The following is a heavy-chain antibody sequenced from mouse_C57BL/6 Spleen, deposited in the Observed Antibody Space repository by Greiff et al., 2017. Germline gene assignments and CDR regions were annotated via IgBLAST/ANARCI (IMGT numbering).Heavy chain of an antibody. Sequence: VQLKQSGPGLVKPSQSLSLTCSVTGYSITSGYYWNWIRQFPGNKLEWMGYISYDGSNNYNPSLKNRISITRDTSKNQFFLKLNSVTTEDTATYYCAILLLRSYYFDYWGQGTTLTVSS. CDR2: ISYDGSN. CDR3: AILLLRSYYFDY. J-gene: IGHJ2*01. D-gene: IGHD1-1*01. V-gene: IGHV3-6*01. CDR1: GYSITSGYY.